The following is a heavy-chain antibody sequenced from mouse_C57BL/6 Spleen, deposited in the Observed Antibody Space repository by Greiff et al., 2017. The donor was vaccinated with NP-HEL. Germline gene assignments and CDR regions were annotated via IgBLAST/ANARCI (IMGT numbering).Heavy chain of an antibody. CDR2: IDPSDSYT. Sequence: VQLQQSGPELVKPGASVKLSCKASGYTFTSYWMQWVKQRPGQGLEWIGEIDPSDSYTNYNQKFKGKATLTVDTSSSTAYMQLSSLTSEDSAVYYCARRGTPVVAHDYWGQGTTLTVSS. CDR1: GYTFTSYW. CDR3: ARRGTPVVAHDY. D-gene: IGHD1-1*01. V-gene: IGHV1-50*01. J-gene: IGHJ2*01.